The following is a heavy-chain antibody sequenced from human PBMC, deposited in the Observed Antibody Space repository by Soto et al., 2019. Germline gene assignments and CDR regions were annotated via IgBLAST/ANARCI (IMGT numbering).Heavy chain of an antibody. CDR1: RHTYTSCD. D-gene: IGHD1-1*01. CDR3: ARGHLKLDLDY. Sequence: ASAETSFTAPRHTYTSCDINWGREPSGQGLAGMGWMNPNRGNTGYTQKIQGRVTMSRDTSISTAYMELSSLRSADTAVYYCARGHLKLDLDYWGQGTRVT. J-gene: IGHJ4*02. V-gene: IGHV1-8*01. CDR2: MNPNRGNT.